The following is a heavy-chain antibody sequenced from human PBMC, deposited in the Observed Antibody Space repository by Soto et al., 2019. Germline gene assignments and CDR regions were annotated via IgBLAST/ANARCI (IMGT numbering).Heavy chain of an antibody. CDR3: ARHFFLGYGDLNWFDP. D-gene: IGHD4-17*01. J-gene: IGHJ5*02. CDR1: GGSISSSSYY. Sequence: SETLSLTCTVSGGSISSSSYYWGWIRKPPGKGLEWIGSIYYSGSTYYNPSLKSRVTISVDTSKNQFSLKLSSVTAADTALYYCARHFFLGYGDLNWFDPWGQGTLVTVSS. CDR2: IYYSGST. V-gene: IGHV4-39*01.